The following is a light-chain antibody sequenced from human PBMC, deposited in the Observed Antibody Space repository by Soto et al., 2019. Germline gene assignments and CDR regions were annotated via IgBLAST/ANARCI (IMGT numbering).Light chain of an antibody. CDR3: LLSYSGARV. CDR2: ETS. Sequence: QAVVTQEPSLTLSPGGKVTLTCAPRTGAVTSGHYPYWFQQKPGQAPRTLIYETSNKHSWTPARFSGSLLGGKAALTLSGAQPEDEAEYYCLLSYSGARVFGGGTKLTVL. V-gene: IGLV7-46*01. J-gene: IGLJ3*02. CDR1: TGAVTSGHY.